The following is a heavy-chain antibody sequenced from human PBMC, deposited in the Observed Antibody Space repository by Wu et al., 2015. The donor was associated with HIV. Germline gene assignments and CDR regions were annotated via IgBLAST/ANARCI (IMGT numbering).Heavy chain of an antibody. CDR1: GYTFIDYY. V-gene: IGHV1-69-2*01. D-gene: IGHD2-2*01. CDR2: IDPEDGDI. CDR3: VRDQQWPAEYYNYYGMDV. Sequence: EVQLEQSGAEVKKPGATVKISCKVSGYTFIDYYMHWVRQAPGKGLEWMGLIDPEDGDIVYAQKFQGRVTITADRTTDTTYMELRSLRFDDTAVYYCVRDQQWPAEYYNYYGMDVWG. J-gene: IGHJ6*02.